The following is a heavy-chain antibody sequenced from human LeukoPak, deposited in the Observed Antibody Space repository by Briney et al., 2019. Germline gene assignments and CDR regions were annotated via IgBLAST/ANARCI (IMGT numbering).Heavy chain of an antibody. CDR1: GVTLSSYA. D-gene: IGHD6-13*01. CDR3: ASPTRYSSSWFLLY. CDR2: IIPIFGTA. J-gene: IGHJ4*02. Sequence: EASVKVSCKASGVTLSSYAISWVRQAPGQGLEWMGGIIPIFGTANYAQKFQGRVTITTDESTSTAYMELSSLRSEDPAVYYCASPTRYSSSWFLLYWLQRTLVTVSS. V-gene: IGHV1-69*05.